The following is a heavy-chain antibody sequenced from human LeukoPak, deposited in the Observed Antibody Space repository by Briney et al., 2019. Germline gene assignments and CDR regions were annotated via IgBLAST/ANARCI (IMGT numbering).Heavy chain of an antibody. CDR1: GFTLSNYW. D-gene: IGHD2-21*01. CDR3: ARAYS. CDR2: IKEDGSKE. J-gene: IGHJ5*02. Sequence: GGSLRLSCAASGFTLSNYWMTWVRQAPGKGLEWVANIKEDGSKENYEDSVKGRFTISRDNAKNSLYLQMSSLRAEDTAVYYCARAYSWGQGTRVTVSS. V-gene: IGHV3-7*04.